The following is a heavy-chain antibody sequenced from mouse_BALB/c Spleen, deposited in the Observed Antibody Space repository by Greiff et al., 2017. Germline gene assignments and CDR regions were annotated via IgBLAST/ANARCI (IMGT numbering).Heavy chain of an antibody. Sequence: EVKVVESGGGLVQPGGSLKLSCAASGFTFSSYTMSWVRQTPEKRLEWVAYISNGGGSTYYPDTVKGRFTISRDNAKNTLYLQMSSLKSEDTAMYYCARQSLGNAMDYWGQGTSVTVSS. CDR2: ISNGGGST. V-gene: IGHV5-12-2*01. J-gene: IGHJ4*01. CDR3: ARQSLGNAMDY. D-gene: IGHD3-1*01. CDR1: GFTFSSYT.